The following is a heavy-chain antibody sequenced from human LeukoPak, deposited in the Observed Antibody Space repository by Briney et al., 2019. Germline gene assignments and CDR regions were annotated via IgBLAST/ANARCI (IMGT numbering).Heavy chain of an antibody. V-gene: IGHV1-69*04. CDR1: GGTFSSYA. CDR3: ARDGSSGYSYYFDY. CDR2: IIPILGIA. J-gene: IGHJ4*02. D-gene: IGHD3-22*01. Sequence: ASVKVSCKASGGTFSSYAISWVRQAPGQGLEWMGRIIPILGIANYAQKFQGRVTITADKSTSTAYMELSSLRSEDTAVYYCARDGSSGYSYYFDYWGQGTLVTVSS.